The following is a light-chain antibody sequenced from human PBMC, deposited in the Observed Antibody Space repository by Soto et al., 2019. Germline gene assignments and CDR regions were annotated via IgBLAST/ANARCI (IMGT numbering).Light chain of an antibody. CDR2: EVN. Sequence: VRTQPATVSGYPWQSITISYNGTSSDIGAYDYVSWFQQHPGKAPKLMISEVNNRPSGVSNRFSGSKSGNTAYLTISGLQVEDEAAYFCFSFITTIIHVFGTGTKVTVL. V-gene: IGLV2-14*01. CDR3: FSFITTIIHV. J-gene: IGLJ1*01. CDR1: SSDIGAYDY.